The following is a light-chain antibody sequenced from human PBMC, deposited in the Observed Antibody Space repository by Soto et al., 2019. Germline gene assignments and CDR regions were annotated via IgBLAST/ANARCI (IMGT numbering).Light chain of an antibody. J-gene: IGKJ1*01. Sequence: EIVMTQSPATLSVSPGERATLSCRASQSVSSNLAWYQQKPCQAPRLLIYGASTRATAFPARFSGSGSGTEFTLTISSLQSEDFAVYYCQQYNNWPGTFGQGTKVEIK. CDR3: QQYNNWPGT. V-gene: IGKV3-15*01. CDR2: GAS. CDR1: QSVSSN.